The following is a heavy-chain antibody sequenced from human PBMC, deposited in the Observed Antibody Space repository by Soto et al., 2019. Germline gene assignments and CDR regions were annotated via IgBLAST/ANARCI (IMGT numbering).Heavy chain of an antibody. J-gene: IGHJ5*02. Sequence: GGALRRSCAAPGFIPENFGMSWVRQAPGKGLEWISSISGSGFKKYYADSVKGRFTISRDNSKSTVYLELNNLSAEDTAVYHCAKNQGVELVPLATVDWFDPWGQVSVVTVSS. D-gene: IGHD1-26*01. CDR3: AKNQGVELVPLATVDWFDP. CDR1: GFIPENFG. V-gene: IGHV3-23*01. CDR2: ISGSGFKK.